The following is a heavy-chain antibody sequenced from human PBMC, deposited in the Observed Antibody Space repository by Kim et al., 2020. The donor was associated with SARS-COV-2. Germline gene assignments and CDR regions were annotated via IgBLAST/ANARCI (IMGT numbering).Heavy chain of an antibody. CDR2: ISAYNGNT. Sequence: ASVKVSCKASAYTFTSYGISWVRQAPGQGLEWMGWISAYNGNTNYAQKLQGRVTMTTDTSTSTAYMELRSLRSDDTAVYYCARDLGQWPNNWFDPWGQGTLVTVSS. D-gene: IGHD6-19*01. CDR1: AYTFTSYG. J-gene: IGHJ5*02. V-gene: IGHV1-18*04. CDR3: ARDLGQWPNNWFDP.